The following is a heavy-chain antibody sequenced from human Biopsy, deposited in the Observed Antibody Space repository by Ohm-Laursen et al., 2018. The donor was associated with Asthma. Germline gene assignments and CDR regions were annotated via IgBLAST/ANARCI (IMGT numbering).Heavy chain of an antibody. J-gene: IGHJ4*02. Sequence: PGTLSLTCAVSGVSISSTNWWSWVRQPPGKGLEWIGEIYHSGSTNYNPSLQSRVSISVNKSKNQFSLKVRFVTAADTAVYYCANYGDGSSWGQGTLVTVSS. CDR2: IYHSGST. CDR1: GVSISSTNW. D-gene: IGHD4-17*01. V-gene: IGHV4-4*03. CDR3: ANYGDGSS.